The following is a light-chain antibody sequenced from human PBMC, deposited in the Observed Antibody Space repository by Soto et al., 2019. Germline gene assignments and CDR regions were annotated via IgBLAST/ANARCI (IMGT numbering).Light chain of an antibody. CDR1: QSVSSN. J-gene: IGKJ1*01. V-gene: IGKV3-15*01. CDR2: GAS. Sequence: EIVMTQAPATLSVSPGERATLSCRASQSVSSNLAWYQQKPGQAPRLLLYGASTRATGIPARFSGSGSGTEFALTISSLQSEDFAVYYCQQYNNWPRTFGQGTK. CDR3: QQYNNWPRT.